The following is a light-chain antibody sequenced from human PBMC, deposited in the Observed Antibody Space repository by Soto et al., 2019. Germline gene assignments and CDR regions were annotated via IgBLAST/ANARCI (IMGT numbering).Light chain of an antibody. CDR3: QKHSTWPPS. CDR1: QSVSSY. CDR2: DAS. V-gene: IGKV3-11*01. Sequence: EVVLTQSPATLSLSPGEGATLSCRASQSVSSYLAWYQQKPDQAPRLLIYDASNRATGIPARFSGSGSGTDFTLTISGLEPEYFAVYYWQKHSTWPPSFGGGTKVEIK. J-gene: IGKJ4*01.